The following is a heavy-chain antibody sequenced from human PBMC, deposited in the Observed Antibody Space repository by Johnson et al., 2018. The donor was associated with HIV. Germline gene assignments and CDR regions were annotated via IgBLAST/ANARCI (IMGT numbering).Heavy chain of an antibody. Sequence: VQLVESGGGLVQPGGSLRLSCAASGFAFADYGMSWVRQAPGKGLEWVSGINWNGASTGYADSVKGRFTISRDNAKNSLYLQMNSLRAEDTAVYYCARDRLWFGESDAFDIWGQGTMVTVSS. J-gene: IGHJ3*02. D-gene: IGHD3-10*01. CDR3: ARDRLWFGESDAFDI. CDR1: GFAFADYG. CDR2: INWNGAST. V-gene: IGHV3-20*04.